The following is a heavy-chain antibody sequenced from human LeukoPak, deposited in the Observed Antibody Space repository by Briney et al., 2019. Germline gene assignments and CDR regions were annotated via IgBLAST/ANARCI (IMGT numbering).Heavy chain of an antibody. CDR3: ARETAMIRY. CDR2: ISTSGSTI. D-gene: IGHD5-18*01. Sequence: GGSLRLSCAASGFTFSGYEMNWVRQAPGKGLEWVSFISTSGSTIYYADSVKGRFTISRDNAKNSLYLQMNSLRADDTAVHYCARETAMIRYWGQGTLVTVSS. CDR1: GFTFSGYE. V-gene: IGHV3-48*03. J-gene: IGHJ4*02.